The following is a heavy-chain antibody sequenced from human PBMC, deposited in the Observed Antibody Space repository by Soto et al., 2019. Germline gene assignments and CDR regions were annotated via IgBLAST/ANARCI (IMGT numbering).Heavy chain of an antibody. CDR1: GFTFSTYW. CDR2: INQYGNDK. Sequence: GGSLRLSCAASGFTFSTYWMTWVRQPPGKGLEWVASINQYGNDKYYVDSVRGRFTISRDNTKNSLDLLMNSLRAEDTAVYYCARAILSRDGIWGQGTLVTVSS. J-gene: IGHJ4*02. V-gene: IGHV3-7*01. CDR3: ARAILSRDGI. D-gene: IGHD2-21*01.